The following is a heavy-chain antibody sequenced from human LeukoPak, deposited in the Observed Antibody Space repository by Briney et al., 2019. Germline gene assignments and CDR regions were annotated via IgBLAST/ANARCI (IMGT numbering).Heavy chain of an antibody. V-gene: IGHV3-30-3*01. J-gene: IGHJ4*02. Sequence: GGSLRLSCTASGFLFSSYEIHWGRQAPGKGLEWVAVISYDGNKKQYADSVKGRFTISRDNSKNMVYLQMNRLGAEDTAVYYCATDRNSGKYYDYWGQGTLVTVSS. CDR2: ISYDGNKK. CDR3: ATDRNSGKYYDY. D-gene: IGHD1-26*01. CDR1: GFLFSSYE.